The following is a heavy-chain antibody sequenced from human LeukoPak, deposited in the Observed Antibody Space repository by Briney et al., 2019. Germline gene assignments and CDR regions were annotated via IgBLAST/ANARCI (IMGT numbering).Heavy chain of an antibody. CDR2: MSYDGSNK. CDR3: ARDHIPAANQFDY. V-gene: IGHV3-30*04. J-gene: IGHJ4*02. Sequence: GRSLRLSCAASGFTFSSYAMHWVRQAPGKGLEWVAIMSYDGSNKYYADSVKGRFTISRDNSKSTLYLQMNSLRPEDTAVYYCARDHIPAANQFDYWGQETLVTVSS. D-gene: IGHD2-2*01. CDR1: GFTFSSYA.